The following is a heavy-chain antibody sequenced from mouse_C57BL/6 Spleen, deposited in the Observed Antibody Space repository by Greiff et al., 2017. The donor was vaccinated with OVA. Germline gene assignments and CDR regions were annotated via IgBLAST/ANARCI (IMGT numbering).Heavy chain of an antibody. CDR2: IDPSDSYT. V-gene: IGHV1-50*01. Sequence: VQLQQPGAELVKPGASVKLSCKASGYTFTSYWMQWVKQRPGQGLEWIGEIDPSDSYTNYNQKCKGKATLTVDTSSSTAYMQLSSLTSEDSAVYYCARQLRLRGAMDYWGQGTSVTVSS. CDR3: ARQLRLRGAMDY. D-gene: IGHD3-2*02. CDR1: GYTFTSYW. J-gene: IGHJ4*01.